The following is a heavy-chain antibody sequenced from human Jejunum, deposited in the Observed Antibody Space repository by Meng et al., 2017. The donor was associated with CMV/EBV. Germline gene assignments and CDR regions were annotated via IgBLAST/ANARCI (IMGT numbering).Heavy chain of an antibody. CDR3: ARDAAYCDGGGCYSAYYFDY. CDR2: IDGDGSYT. Sequence: SDWMHWVRQAPGKGLVWVSRIDGDGSYTNYADSVKGRFTISRDNAKSTLFLEMNSLRVEDTAVYYCARDAAYCDGGGCYSAYYFDYWGQGALVTVSS. CDR1: SDW. D-gene: IGHD2-15*01. V-gene: IGHV3-74*01. J-gene: IGHJ4*02.